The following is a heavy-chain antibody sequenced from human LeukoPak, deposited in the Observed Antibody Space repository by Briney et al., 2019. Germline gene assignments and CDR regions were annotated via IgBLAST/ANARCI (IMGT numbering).Heavy chain of an antibody. CDR1: GYTFTSYY. J-gene: IGHJ6*03. V-gene: IGHV1-46*01. CDR2: INPSGGST. D-gene: IGHD2-2*01. Sequence: ASVKVSCKASGYTFTSYYMHWVRQAPGQGLEWMGIINPSGGSTSYAQKFQGRVTMTRNTSISTAYMELSSLRSEDTAVYYCARGRRYCSSTSCSHKKYYYYYYYMDVWGKGTTVTIS. CDR3: ARGRRYCSSTSCSHKKYYYYYYYMDV.